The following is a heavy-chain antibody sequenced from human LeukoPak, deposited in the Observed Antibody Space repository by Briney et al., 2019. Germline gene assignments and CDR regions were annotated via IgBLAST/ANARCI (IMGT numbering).Heavy chain of an antibody. V-gene: IGHV4-59*01. CDR3: ARGRCSGGSCYPLYGMDV. CDR1: GGSISSYY. Sequence: PSETLSLTCTVSGGSISSYYWSWIRQPPGKGLEWIGYIYYSGSTNYNPSLKSRVTISVDTSKNQFSLKLSSVTAADTAVYYCARGRCSGGSCYPLYGMDVWGQGTTVTVSS. CDR2: IYYSGST. J-gene: IGHJ6*02. D-gene: IGHD2-15*01.